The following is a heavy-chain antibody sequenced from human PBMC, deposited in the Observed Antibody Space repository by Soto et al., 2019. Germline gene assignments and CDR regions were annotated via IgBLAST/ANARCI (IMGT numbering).Heavy chain of an antibody. Sequence: EVQLVESGGGLVKPGGSLRLSCAASGFTFSSYSMNWVRQAPGKGLEWVSSISSSSSYIYYADSVKGRFTISRDNAKNALYLQMNSLRAEGTAVDYFARGNSRGDWGQGTLVTVSS. CDR3: ARGNSRGD. CDR1: GFTFSSYS. V-gene: IGHV3-21*01. D-gene: IGHD3-10*01. J-gene: IGHJ4*02. CDR2: ISSSSSYI.